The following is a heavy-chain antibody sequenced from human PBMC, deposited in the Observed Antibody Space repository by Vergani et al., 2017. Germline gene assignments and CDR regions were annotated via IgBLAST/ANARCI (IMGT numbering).Heavy chain of an antibody. J-gene: IGHJ4*02. CDR3: ARSVVGGFYFDY. D-gene: IGHD3-10*01. CDR1: GGTFSSYT. V-gene: IGHV1-69*02. CDR2: IIPILGIA. Sequence: QVQLVQSGAEVKKPGSSVKVSCKASGGTFSSYTISWVRQAPGQGLEWMGRIIPILGIANYAQKFQGRVTITADKSTSTAYTELSSLRSEDTAVYYCARSVVGGFYFDYWGQGTLVTVSS.